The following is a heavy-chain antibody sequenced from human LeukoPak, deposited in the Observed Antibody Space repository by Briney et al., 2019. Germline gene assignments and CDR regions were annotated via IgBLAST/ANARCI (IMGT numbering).Heavy chain of an antibody. CDR3: ARGTRKKAFDI. V-gene: IGHV4-59*12. Sequence: SETLSLTCTVSGGSISSYYWSWIRQPPGKGLEWIGYIYYSGSTNYNPSLKSRVTISVDTSKNQFSLKLSSVTAADTAVYYCARGTRKKAFDIWGQGTMVTVSS. CDR2: IYYSGST. CDR1: GGSISSYY. J-gene: IGHJ3*02. D-gene: IGHD1-7*01.